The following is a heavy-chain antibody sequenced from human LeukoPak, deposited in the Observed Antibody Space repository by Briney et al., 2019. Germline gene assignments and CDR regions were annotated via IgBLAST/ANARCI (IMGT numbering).Heavy chain of an antibody. CDR1: GGSISSSSYY. Sequence: PSETLSLTCTVSGGSISSSSYYWGWIRQPPGKGLEWIGSIYYSGSTYYNPSLKSRVTISVDTSKNQFSLKLSSVTAADTAVYYCARRDPSIAARQGDYWGQGTLVTVPS. J-gene: IGHJ4*02. D-gene: IGHD6-6*01. CDR2: IYYSGST. V-gene: IGHV4-39*01. CDR3: ARRDPSIAARQGDY.